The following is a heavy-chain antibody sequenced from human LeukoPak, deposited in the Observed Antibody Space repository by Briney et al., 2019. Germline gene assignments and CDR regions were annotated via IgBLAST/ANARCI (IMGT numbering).Heavy chain of an antibody. CDR1: GFTFSSYA. CDR3: VKDSVVVAGLVNYFDY. CDR2: ISGSGGST. V-gene: IGHV3-23*01. D-gene: IGHD6-19*01. J-gene: IGHJ4*02. Sequence: GGSLRLSCAASGFTFSSYAMSWVRQAPGKGLEWVSAISGSGGSTYYADSVKGRFTISRDNSKNTLYLQMNSLRAEDTAVYYCVKDSVVVAGLVNYFDYWGQGTLVTVSS.